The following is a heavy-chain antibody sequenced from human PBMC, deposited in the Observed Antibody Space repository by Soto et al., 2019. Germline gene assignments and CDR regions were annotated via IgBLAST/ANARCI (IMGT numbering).Heavy chain of an antibody. J-gene: IGHJ6*02. CDR3: AKDVRASYYYGMDV. CDR1: GFSYNTYA. CDR2: VSSDGNTK. V-gene: IGHV3-30*04. Sequence: QMQLVESGGGVVQPGGSLRLLCAASGFSYNTYAMHWVRQAPGKGLDWVAVVSSDGNTKDYADSVKGRFTISRDNSNNTLYLQMNSRRPEDTAVYYCAKDVRASYYYGMDVWGQGTTVSVSS.